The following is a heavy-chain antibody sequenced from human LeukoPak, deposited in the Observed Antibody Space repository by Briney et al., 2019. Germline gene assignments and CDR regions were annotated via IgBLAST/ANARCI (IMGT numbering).Heavy chain of an antibody. CDR3: AKDSPGYCSSTSCYGMDV. Sequence: ASLRLSCAASGFTFSSYAMSWVRQAPGKGLEWVSAISGSGGSTYYADSVKGRFTISRDNSKNTLYLQMNSLRAEDTAVYYCAKDSPGYCSSTSCYGMDVWGQGTTVTVSS. D-gene: IGHD2-2*01. CDR2: ISGSGGST. V-gene: IGHV3-23*01. CDR1: GFTFSSYA. J-gene: IGHJ6*02.